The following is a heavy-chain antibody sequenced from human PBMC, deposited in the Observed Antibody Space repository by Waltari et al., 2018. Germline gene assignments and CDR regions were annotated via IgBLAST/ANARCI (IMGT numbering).Heavy chain of an antibody. CDR3: ARDSYDFWSGYYVLDY. J-gene: IGHJ4*02. D-gene: IGHD3-3*01. CDR1: GFTFSSYW. Sequence: EVQLVESGGGLVQPGGSLRLSCAASGFTFSSYWMSWVRQAPGKGLEWGANIKQDGSGKYYVDSVKGRFTISRDNAKNSLYLQMNSLRAEDTAVYYCARDSYDFWSGYYVLDYWGQGTLVTVSS. V-gene: IGHV3-7*01. CDR2: IKQDGSGK.